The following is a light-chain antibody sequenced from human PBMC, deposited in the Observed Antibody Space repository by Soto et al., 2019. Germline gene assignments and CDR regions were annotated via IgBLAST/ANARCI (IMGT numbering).Light chain of an antibody. CDR1: QSVSTY. J-gene: IGKJ1*01. CDR3: QQRGHWPST. V-gene: IGKV3-11*01. Sequence: EVVLTQSPATMSLYPGEGATLSCRASQSVSTYLAWYQQKPGQAPRLLIFEASKRATGIPDRISGSGSGTDFTLTISSLEPEDFAVYYCQQRGHWPSTFGQGTKVEMK. CDR2: EAS.